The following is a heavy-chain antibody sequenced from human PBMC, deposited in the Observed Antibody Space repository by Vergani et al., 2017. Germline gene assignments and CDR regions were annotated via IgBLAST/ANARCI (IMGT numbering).Heavy chain of an antibody. D-gene: IGHD3-10*01. CDR1: GYTFTSYG. V-gene: IGHV1-18*01. CDR3: ARDRFYGSGSYYYYYYYGMDV. J-gene: IGHJ6*02. Sequence: QVQLVQSGAEVKKPGASVKVSCKASGYTFTSYGISWVRQAPGQGLEWMGWISAYNGNTNYAQKLQGRVTMTTDTSTSTAYMELRSLRSYDTAVYYCARDRFYGSGSYYYYYYYGMDVWGQGTTVTVSS. CDR2: ISAYNGNT.